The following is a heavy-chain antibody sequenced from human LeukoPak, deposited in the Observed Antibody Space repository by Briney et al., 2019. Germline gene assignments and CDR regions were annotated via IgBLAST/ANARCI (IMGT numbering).Heavy chain of an antibody. D-gene: IGHD6-19*01. J-gene: IGHJ3*02. Sequence: GGSLRLSCAASGFTFSSGAMSWVRQAPGNRVEWVSAISGSGGSTYYADSVKGRFTISRDNSKNPLYLQLNSLRAEDTAVYFCAKPYSTGWDDYDMWGPVTMVTVSS. CDR2: ISGSGGST. CDR3: AKPYSTGWDDYDM. CDR1: GFTFSSGA. V-gene: IGHV3-23*01.